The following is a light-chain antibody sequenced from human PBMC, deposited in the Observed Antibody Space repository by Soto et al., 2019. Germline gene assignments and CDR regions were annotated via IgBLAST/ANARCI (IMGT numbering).Light chain of an antibody. CDR1: SSDVGGYNY. Sequence: QSALTQPPSASGSPGQSVTISCTGTSSDVGGYNYVSWYQQHPGKVPKLMIYEVIKRPSGVPDRFSGSKSGNTASLTVSGLQAEDEADYYCSSYAGSNNLGVFGGGTKLTVL. J-gene: IGLJ2*01. CDR2: EVI. CDR3: SSYAGSNNLGV. V-gene: IGLV2-8*01.